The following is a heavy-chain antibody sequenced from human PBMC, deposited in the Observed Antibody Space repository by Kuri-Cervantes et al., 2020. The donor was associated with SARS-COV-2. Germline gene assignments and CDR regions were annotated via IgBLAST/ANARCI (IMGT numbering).Heavy chain of an antibody. D-gene: IGHD6-6*01. CDR3: ARESSSSLNYYYGMDI. J-gene: IGHJ6*02. V-gene: IGHV3-30*04. Sequence: GESLKISCVASGFTFSSYNMHWVRQPPGKGLEWVAIISFYRHDAHYADSVKGRFTISRDNSKNTLYLQMDSLTTEDTAVYYCARESSSSLNYYYGMDIWGQGTSVTVSS. CDR1: GFTFSSYN. CDR2: ISFYRHDA.